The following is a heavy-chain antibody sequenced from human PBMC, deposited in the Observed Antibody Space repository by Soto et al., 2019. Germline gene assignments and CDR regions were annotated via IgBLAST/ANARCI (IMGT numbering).Heavy chain of an antibody. Sequence: SVKVSCKASGGTFSIYAISGVLQSPVQGLEGMGGIIPIFGTANYAQKFQGRVTITADKSTSTAYMELSSLRSEDTAVYYCARDGYSSSWYGGYYYYYGMDVWGQGTTVTVSS. CDR2: IIPIFGTA. D-gene: IGHD6-13*01. CDR3: ARDGYSSSWYGGYYYYYGMDV. CDR1: GGTFSIYA. V-gene: IGHV1-69*06. J-gene: IGHJ6*02.